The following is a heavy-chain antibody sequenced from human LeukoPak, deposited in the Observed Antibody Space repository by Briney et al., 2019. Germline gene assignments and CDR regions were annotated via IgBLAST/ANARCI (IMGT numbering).Heavy chain of an antibody. D-gene: IGHD3-10*01. J-gene: IGHJ3*02. V-gene: IGHV3-74*01. CDR1: GFTFSSYW. Sequence: PGGSLRLSCAASGFTFSSYWMHWVRQAPGKGLVWVSRINSDGSTTSYADSVKGRFTISRDNAKNMLYLQLNSLRGEDTAVYYCARDVSWPLGAFDIWGQGTMVTVSS. CDR2: INSDGSTT. CDR3: ARDVSWPLGAFDI.